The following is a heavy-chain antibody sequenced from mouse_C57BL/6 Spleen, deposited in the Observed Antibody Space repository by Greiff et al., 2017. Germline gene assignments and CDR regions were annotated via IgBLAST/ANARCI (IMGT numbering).Heavy chain of an antibody. J-gene: IGHJ4*01. CDR3: VRNGYGAMDY. CDR2: IRSKSNNYAT. CDR1: GFSFNTYA. D-gene: IGHD2-2*01. V-gene: IGHV10-1*01. Sequence: EVKLQESGGGLVQPKGSLKLSCAASGFSFNTYAMNWVRQAPGKGLEWVARIRSKSNNYATYYADSVKDRFTISRDDSESMLYLQMNNLKTEDTAMYYCVRNGYGAMDYWGQGTSVTVSS.